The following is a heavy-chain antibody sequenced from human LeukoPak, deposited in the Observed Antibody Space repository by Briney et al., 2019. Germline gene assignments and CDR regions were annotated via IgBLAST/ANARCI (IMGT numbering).Heavy chain of an antibody. CDR1: GYSFTSYW. CDR3: AITTYYYDSSGYYSDY. CDR2: IYPGDSDT. Sequence: GESLKLSCKGSGYSFTSYWIGWVRQMPGKGLEWMGIIYPGDSDTRYSASFQGQVTISADKSISTAYLQWSSLKASDTAMYYCAITTYYYDSSGYYSDYWGQGTLVTVSS. D-gene: IGHD3-22*01. V-gene: IGHV5-51*03. J-gene: IGHJ4*02.